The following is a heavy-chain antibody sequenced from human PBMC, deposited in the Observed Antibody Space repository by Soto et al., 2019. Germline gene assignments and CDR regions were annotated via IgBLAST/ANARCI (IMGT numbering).Heavy chain of an antibody. CDR1: GGTFSSYA. V-gene: IGHV1-69*13. J-gene: IGHJ4*02. CDR2: IIPIFGTA. CDR3: ARDQMAAAGYDY. D-gene: IGHD6-13*01. Sequence: GASVKVSCKASGGTFSSYAISWVRQAPGQGLEWMGGIIPIFGTANYAQKFQGRVTITADESTSTAYMELSSLRSEDTAVYYCARDQMAAAGYDYWGQGTLVTVSS.